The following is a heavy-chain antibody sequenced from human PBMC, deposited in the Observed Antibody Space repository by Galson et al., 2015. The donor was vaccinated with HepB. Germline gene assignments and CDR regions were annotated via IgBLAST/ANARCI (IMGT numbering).Heavy chain of an antibody. V-gene: IGHV3-66*01. CDR3: SRAILSLRIAVAGPVYRMDV. J-gene: IGHJ6*02. D-gene: IGHD6-19*01. CDR1: GFTVSSNY. Sequence: SLRLSCAASGFTVSSNYMSWVRQAPGKGLEWVSVIYSGGSTYYADSVTGRFTIYRDKSKNTRYLQMSSLRAEDTAVYYCSRAILSLRIAVAGPVYRMDVWGQGTTVTVSS. CDR2: IYSGGST.